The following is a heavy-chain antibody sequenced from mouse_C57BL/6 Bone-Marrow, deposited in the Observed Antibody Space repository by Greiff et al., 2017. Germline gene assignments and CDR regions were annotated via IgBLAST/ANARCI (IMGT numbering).Heavy chain of an antibody. J-gene: IGHJ3*01. D-gene: IGHD3-2*02. V-gene: IGHV5-6*01. CDR3: ARRGQLRLQGFAY. CDR2: ISSGGSYT. Sequence: EVQGVESGGDLVKPGGSLKLSCAASGFTFSSYGMSWVRQTPDKRLEWVATISSGGSYTYYPDSVKGRFTISRDNATNTLYLQMSSLKSEDTAMYYCARRGQLRLQGFAYWGQGTLVTVSA. CDR1: GFTFSSYG.